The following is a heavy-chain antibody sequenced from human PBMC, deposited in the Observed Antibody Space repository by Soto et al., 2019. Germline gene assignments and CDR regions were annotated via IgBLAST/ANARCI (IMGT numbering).Heavy chain of an antibody. CDR3: ARAPYNHNDGDFDF. Sequence: LRLSCAASGFSFGSYALSWVRQAPGKGLEWVSTISGSDGKTFYADSVKGRFSISRDTSQNTLYLQMNSLRADDTAIYYCARAPYNHNDGDFDFWGQGTLVTVSS. CDR2: ISGSDGKT. J-gene: IGHJ4*02. D-gene: IGHD1-1*01. CDR1: GFSFGSYA. V-gene: IGHV3-23*01.